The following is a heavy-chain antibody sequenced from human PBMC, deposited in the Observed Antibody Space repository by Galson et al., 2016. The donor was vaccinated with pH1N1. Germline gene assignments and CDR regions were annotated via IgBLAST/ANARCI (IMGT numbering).Heavy chain of an antibody. V-gene: IGHV1-69*13. J-gene: IGHJ2*01. CDR2: IIPIFNTV. CDR1: GGTFGSYG. Sequence: SVKVSCKASGGTFGSYGINWVRQAPGQGLEWMGGIIPIFNTVKYAQNFQGRVTITADESTTTAYMELSSLRSEDTAMYYCAREDYYDTDLSDWYFDLWGRGTLLTVPS. D-gene: IGHD3-22*01. CDR3: AREDYYDTDLSDWYFDL.